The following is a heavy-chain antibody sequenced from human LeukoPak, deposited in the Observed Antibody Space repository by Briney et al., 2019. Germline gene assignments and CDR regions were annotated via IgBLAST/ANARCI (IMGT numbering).Heavy chain of an antibody. CDR3: ARRPRDSSGYYLGAFHA. Sequence: GWSLTLSCQASGFTFGSYAMTWVRQAPGKELDWVSVIGASGADTYYQDSVKGRFTISRDNAKNTLYLHMRSLGAEDTAVYFCARRPRDSSGYYLGAFHAWGQGTTVTVCS. V-gene: IGHV3-23*01. CDR1: GFTFGSYA. CDR2: IGASGADT. D-gene: IGHD3-22*01. J-gene: IGHJ3*01.